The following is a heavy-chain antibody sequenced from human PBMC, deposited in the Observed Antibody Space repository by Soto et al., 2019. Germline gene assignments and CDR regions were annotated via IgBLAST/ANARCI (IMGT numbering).Heavy chain of an antibody. CDR1: GYTFTNYY. CDR3: ARESQSSGWSWFDY. J-gene: IGHJ4*02. V-gene: IGHV1-46*01. CDR2: INPSGGST. D-gene: IGHD6-19*01. Sequence: QVQLVQSGAEVKKPGASVKVSCKASGYTFTNYYIHWVRQAPGQGLEWMGMINPSGGSTSYTRRFQGRVTRTRDTSTSTVYMELSSLRSEDTAVYYCARESQSSGWSWFDYWGQGTLVTVSS.